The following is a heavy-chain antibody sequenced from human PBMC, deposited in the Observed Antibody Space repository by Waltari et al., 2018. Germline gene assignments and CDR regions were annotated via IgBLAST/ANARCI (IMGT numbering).Heavy chain of an antibody. J-gene: IGHJ1*01. CDR2: INHSGST. CDR3: ARVTMVRGVIKH. V-gene: IGHV4-34*01. CDR1: GGSFSGYY. Sequence: QVQLQQWGAGLLKPSETLSLTCAVYGGSFSGYYWSWIRQPPGKGLEWIGEINHSGSTNYNPSLKSRVTISVDTSKNQFSLKLSSVTAADTAVYYCARVTMVRGVIKHWGQGTLVTVSS. D-gene: IGHD3-10*01.